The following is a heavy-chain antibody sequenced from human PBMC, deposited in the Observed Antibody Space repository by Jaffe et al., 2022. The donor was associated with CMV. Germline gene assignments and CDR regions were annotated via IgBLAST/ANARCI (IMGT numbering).Heavy chain of an antibody. CDR2: IFSNDEK. CDR3: ARISPLGGFLEWLPPTVGAFDI. CDR1: GFSLSNARMG. J-gene: IGHJ3*02. D-gene: IGHD3-3*01. Sequence: QVTLKESGPVLVKPTETLTLTCTVSGFSLSNARMGVSWIRQPPGKALEWLAHIFSNDEKSYSTSLKSRLTISKDTSKSQVVLTMTNMDPVDTATYYCARISPLGGFLEWLPPTVGAFDIWGQGTMVTVSS. V-gene: IGHV2-26*01.